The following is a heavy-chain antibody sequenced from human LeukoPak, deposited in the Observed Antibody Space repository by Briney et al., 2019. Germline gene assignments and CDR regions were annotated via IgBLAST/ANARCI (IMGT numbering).Heavy chain of an antibody. CDR3: AKDMCGVYSSSCD. J-gene: IGHJ4*02. CDR2: IYSGGST. Sequence: GGSLRLSCAASGFTVNNNYMTWVRQAPGKGLEWVSIIYSGGSTYYADPVKGRFIISRDNSKNTLYLQMNSLRAEDTAVYYCAKDMCGVYSSSCDWGQGTLVTVSS. CDR1: GFTVNNNY. D-gene: IGHD6-13*01. V-gene: IGHV3-53*01.